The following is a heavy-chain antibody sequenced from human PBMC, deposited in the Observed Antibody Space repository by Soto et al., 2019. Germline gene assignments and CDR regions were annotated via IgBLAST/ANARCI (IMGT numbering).Heavy chain of an antibody. J-gene: IGHJ3*02. CDR1: GYTFTSYY. CDR2: ISANSGNT. D-gene: IGHD3-3*01. V-gene: IGHV1-46*01. Sequence: ASVKVSCKASGYTFTSYYMHWVRQAPGQRLEWIRRISANSGNTSYAQKLQGRVIMTTDTSTSTDYMELRSLRSDDTAVYYCARDKRFLEWPHDAFDIWGQGTMVTVSS. CDR3: ARDKRFLEWPHDAFDI.